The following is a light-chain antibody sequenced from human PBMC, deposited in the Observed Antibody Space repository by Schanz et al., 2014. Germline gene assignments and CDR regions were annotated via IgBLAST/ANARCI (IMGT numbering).Light chain of an antibody. J-gene: IGLJ3*02. V-gene: IGLV2-14*01. CDR1: SSDVGGYRY. CDR2: EVS. Sequence: QSALTQPPSASGSPGQSVTISCTGTSSDVGGYRYVSWYQQHPGKAPKLMIYEVSNRPLGVSNRFSGSKSGNTASLTISGLQAEDEADYYCCSYTSSSTWVFGGGTKLTVL. CDR3: CSYTSSSTWV.